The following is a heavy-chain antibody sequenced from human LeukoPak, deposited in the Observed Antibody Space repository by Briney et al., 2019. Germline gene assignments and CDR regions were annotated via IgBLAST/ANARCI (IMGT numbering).Heavy chain of an antibody. V-gene: IGHV1-69*05. CDR2: IIPIFGTA. CDR3: TRGRWYSSSPDWFDP. CDR1: GGTFSSYA. Sequence: SVKVSCKASGGTFSSYAISWVRQAPGQGLEWMGGIIPIFGTANYAQKFQGRVTITTDESTSTAYMEQSSLRSEDTAVYYCTRGRWYSSSPDWFDPWGQGTLVTVSS. D-gene: IGHD6-6*01. J-gene: IGHJ5*02.